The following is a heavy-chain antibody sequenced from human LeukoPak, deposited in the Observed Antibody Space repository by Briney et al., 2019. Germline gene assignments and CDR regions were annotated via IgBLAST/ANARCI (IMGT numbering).Heavy chain of an antibody. CDR1: GGSFSGYY. Sequence: SETLSLTCAVYGGSFSGYYWSWIRQPPGKGLEWIGEINHSGSTNYNPSLKSRVTISLDTSKNQFSLKLSSVTAADTAVYYCARVATYIAAPGSWFDPWGQGTLVTVSS. CDR2: INHSGST. J-gene: IGHJ5*02. CDR3: ARVATYIAAPGSWFDP. V-gene: IGHV4-34*01. D-gene: IGHD6-13*01.